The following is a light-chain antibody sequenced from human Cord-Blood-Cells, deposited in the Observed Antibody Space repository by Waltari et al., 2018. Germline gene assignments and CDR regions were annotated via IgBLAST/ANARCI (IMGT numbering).Light chain of an antibody. CDR2: GAS. Sequence: EIVFTQSPGTLSLSPGERATLSCRASQSVSSSYLAWYQQKPGQAPRLLIDGASSMATGIPDRFSGSGSATDFTLTISRLEPEDFAVYYCQQYGSSPPFGPGTKVDIK. CDR1: QSVSSSY. V-gene: IGKV3-20*01. CDR3: QQYGSSPP. J-gene: IGKJ3*01.